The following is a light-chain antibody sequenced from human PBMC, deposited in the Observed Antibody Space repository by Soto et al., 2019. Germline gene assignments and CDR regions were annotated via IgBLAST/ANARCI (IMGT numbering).Light chain of an antibody. CDR2: TAS. V-gene: IGKV1-39*01. CDR3: HQTYSTLNS. J-gene: IGKJ2*03. CDR1: QNMRTY. Sequence: DIQVTQSRSSLSASVGDRVTITCRASQNMRTYLNWYQQRPGKPPKLLIHTASTLQSGVPSRFSGSGSGTDFTLTISSLQPEDFATYYRHQTYSTLNSFGQGTKVDIK.